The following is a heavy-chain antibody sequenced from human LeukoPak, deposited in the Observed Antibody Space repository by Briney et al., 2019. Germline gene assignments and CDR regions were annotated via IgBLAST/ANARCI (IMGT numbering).Heavy chain of an antibody. D-gene: IGHD2-2*01. CDR2: IIPIFGTA. CDR3: ARGLPEDIVVVPAARTTLYGMDV. CDR1: GGTFSIYA. Sequence: SVKVSCKASGGTFSIYAISWVRQAPGQGLEWMGGIIPIFGTANYAQKFQGRVTITADESTSTAYMELSSLRSEDTAVYYCARGLPEDIVVVPAARTTLYGMDVWGQGTTVTVCS. V-gene: IGHV1-69*13. J-gene: IGHJ6*02.